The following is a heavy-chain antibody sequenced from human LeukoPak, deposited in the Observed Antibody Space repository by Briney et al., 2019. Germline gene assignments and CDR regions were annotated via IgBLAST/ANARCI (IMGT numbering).Heavy chain of an antibody. CDR1: GDSISNNNW. J-gene: IGHJ3*02. D-gene: IGHD2-21*02. V-gene: IGHV4-4*02. CDR2: IFHSGDT. Sequence: PSETLSLTCAVSGDSISNNNWWSWVRQPPGKGLEWIGEIFHSGDTNYKPSLKSRVTISVDKSKNQFSLKLSSVTAADTAVYYCAGAHCGGDCYSGRAFDILGQGTMVTVSS. CDR3: AGAHCGGDCYSGRAFDI.